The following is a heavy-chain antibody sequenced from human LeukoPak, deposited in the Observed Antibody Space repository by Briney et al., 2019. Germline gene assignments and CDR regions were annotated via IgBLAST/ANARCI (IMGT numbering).Heavy chain of an antibody. J-gene: IGHJ4*02. CDR1: GGSISSSSAY. CDR2: IYYSKNT. V-gene: IGHV4-39*01. CDR3: VSPRGFSYGYFDY. Sequence: SETLSLTCTVSGGSISSSSAYWGWIRQPPGKGLEWIGSIYYSKNTYYNPSLKSRVTISADTPKNQFSLTLCSVSATDTAVYYCVSPRGFSYGYFDYWGQGTLVTVSS. D-gene: IGHD5-18*01.